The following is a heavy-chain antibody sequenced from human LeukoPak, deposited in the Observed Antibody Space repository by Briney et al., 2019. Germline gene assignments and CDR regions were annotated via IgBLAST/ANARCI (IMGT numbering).Heavy chain of an antibody. D-gene: IGHD2-15*01. CDR1: GYTFTSYA. J-gene: IGHJ4*02. Sequence: ASVKVSCKASGYTFTSYAMNWVRQAPGQGLEWMGWINTNTGNPTYAQGFTGRFVFSLDTSVSTAYLQISSLKAEDTAVYYCARGGPGVAATPYGYWGQGTLVTVSS. CDR2: INTNTGNP. V-gene: IGHV7-4-1*02. CDR3: ARGGPGVAATPYGY.